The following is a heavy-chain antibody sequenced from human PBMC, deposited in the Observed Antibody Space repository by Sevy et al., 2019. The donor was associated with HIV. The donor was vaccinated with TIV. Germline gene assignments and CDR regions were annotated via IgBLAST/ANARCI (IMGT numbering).Heavy chain of an antibody. CDR1: GFTFSDYY. J-gene: IGHJ4*02. CDR2: ISSSGSTI. CDR3: AREIILQDPGFDY. V-gene: IGHV3-11*01. Sequence: GGSLRLSCAASGFTFSDYYMSWIRQAPGKGLEWVSYISSSGSTIYYADSVKGRFTISRDNAKNSLYLQMNSLRADDTAVYYCAREIILQDPGFDYWGQGTLVTVSS. D-gene: IGHD2-15*01.